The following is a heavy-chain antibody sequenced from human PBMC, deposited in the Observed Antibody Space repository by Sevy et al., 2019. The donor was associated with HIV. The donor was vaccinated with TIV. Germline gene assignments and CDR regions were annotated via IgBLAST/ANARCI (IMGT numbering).Heavy chain of an antibody. D-gene: IGHD2-15*01. Sequence: GGSLRLSCAASGFTFSPYWMTWVRQAPGKGLEWVANIRPDGSDKYYVDSVKGRFTISRDNAKNSLYLQMNSLRADDTAMCYCARVVGIDCWGQGALVTVSS. CDR3: ARVVGIDC. CDR1: GFTFSPYW. CDR2: IRPDGSDK. V-gene: IGHV3-7*01. J-gene: IGHJ4*02.